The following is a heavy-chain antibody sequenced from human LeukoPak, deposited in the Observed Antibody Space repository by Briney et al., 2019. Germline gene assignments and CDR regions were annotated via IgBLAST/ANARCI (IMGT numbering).Heavy chain of an antibody. J-gene: IGHJ4*02. V-gene: IGHV4-34*01. Sequence: SETLSLTCDVYGGSLSGYNWSWIRQPPGKGLQWIGEINHSGSTNYNPSLKSRVTISVDTSKNQFSLKLSSVTAADTAVYYCARSSASDYWGQGTLVTVSS. CDR1: GGSLSGYN. D-gene: IGHD3-10*01. CDR3: ARSSASDY. CDR2: INHSGST.